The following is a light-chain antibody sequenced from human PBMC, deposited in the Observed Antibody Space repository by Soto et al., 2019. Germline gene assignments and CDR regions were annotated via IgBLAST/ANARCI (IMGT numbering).Light chain of an antibody. Sequence: QSALTQPASVSGSPGQSITISCTGTSNDIGPYNYVSWYQQHPGKAPKLLIYDVTNRASGVSDRFSGSKSGRTASLTISGLQAEGEADYYCSSYTSIIAVVFGGGTKLTVL. J-gene: IGLJ2*01. V-gene: IGLV2-14*03. CDR2: DVT. CDR1: SNDIGPYNY. CDR3: SSYTSIIAVV.